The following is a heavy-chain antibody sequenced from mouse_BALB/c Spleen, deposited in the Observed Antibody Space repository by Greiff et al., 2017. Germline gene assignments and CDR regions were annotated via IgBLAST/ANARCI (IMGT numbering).Heavy chain of an antibody. CDR1: AFTFSSFG. Sequence: EVKLVESGGGLVQPGGSRKLSCAASAFTFSSFGMHWVRQAPEKGLEWVAYISSGSSTIYYADTVKGRFTISRDNPKNTLFLQMTSLRSEDTAMYYCARSYYGSSYYAMDYWGQGTSVTVSS. CDR3: ARSYYGSSYYAMDY. CDR2: ISSGSSTI. V-gene: IGHV5-17*02. D-gene: IGHD1-1*01. J-gene: IGHJ4*01.